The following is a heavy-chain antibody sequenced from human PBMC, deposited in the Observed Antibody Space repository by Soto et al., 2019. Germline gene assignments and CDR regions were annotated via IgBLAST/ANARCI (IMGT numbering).Heavy chain of an antibody. V-gene: IGHV1-8*01. Sequence: ASVKVSCKDSGYTFTTYDIHWVRQATGQGLEWMGWMNPNNGNTGYAQRFQGRVTMTRNTSIGTAYMELSSLISEDTAVYYCARVGLRSPLYYYYYMDVWGKGTTVTVSS. CDR1: GYTFTTYD. CDR3: ARVGLRSPLYYYYYMDV. D-gene: IGHD2-21*02. J-gene: IGHJ6*03. CDR2: MNPNNGNT.